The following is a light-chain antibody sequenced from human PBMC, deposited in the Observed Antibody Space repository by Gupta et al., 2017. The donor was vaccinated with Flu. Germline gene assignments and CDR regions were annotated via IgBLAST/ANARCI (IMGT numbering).Light chain of an antibody. V-gene: IGKV1-5*03. Sequence: DIQMTQSPSTLPASIGDRVTITCRASESISTYLAWYQRKPGKAPKLLVYLASTLESGVPSRCRGSGSGTEFSLTISSLQPDDSATYYCQHYSQFPYTFGQGTNLEVK. CDR3: QHYSQFPYT. CDR2: LAS. J-gene: IGKJ2*01. CDR1: ESISTY.